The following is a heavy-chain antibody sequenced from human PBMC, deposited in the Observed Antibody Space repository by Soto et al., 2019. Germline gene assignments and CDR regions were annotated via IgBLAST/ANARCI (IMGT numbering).Heavy chain of an antibody. CDR2: IRSKANDYAT. CDR3: TGGYCTGGTCYSGYFQH. Sequence: EVQLVQSGGGLVQPGGSLKLSCAASGFTFSGSTVHWVRQASGEGLQWVGRIRSKANDYATAYIASGKGRFTISRDDSRNTAYLQMSDLKTEDTAVYYCTGGYCTGGTCYSGYFQHWGQGALVTVCS. CDR1: GFTFSGST. D-gene: IGHD2-15*01. J-gene: IGHJ1*01. V-gene: IGHV3-73*02.